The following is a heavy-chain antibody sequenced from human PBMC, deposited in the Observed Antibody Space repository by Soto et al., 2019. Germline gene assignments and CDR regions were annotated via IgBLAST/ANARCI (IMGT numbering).Heavy chain of an antibody. CDR3: ARDGYCVSTTCYFLPDV. D-gene: IGHD2-2*03. J-gene: IGHJ6*02. CDR2: ISSSSSTI. Sequence: PGGSLRLSCAASGLTFSRYGMNWVRQAPGKGLEWVAYISSSSSTIYYADSVKGRFTISRDNAKNSLYLQMNSLRDEDTAVYYCARDGYCVSTTCYFLPDVWGPGTTVTVSS. CDR1: GLTFSRYG. V-gene: IGHV3-48*02.